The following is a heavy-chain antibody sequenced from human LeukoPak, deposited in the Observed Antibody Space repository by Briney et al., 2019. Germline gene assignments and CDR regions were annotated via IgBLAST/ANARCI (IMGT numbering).Heavy chain of an antibody. CDR2: ISSSGGST. V-gene: IGHV3-23*01. CDR1: GFTFTTYG. J-gene: IGHJ4*02. Sequence: GGSLRLSCAATGFTFTTYGMSWVRQAPGKGLEWVSSISSSGGSTYYADSVKGRFTISRDNSKNTLFLQMNSLRGEDTAVYYCAKAATFGLLYHSFDYWGQGTLVTVSS. D-gene: IGHD3-16*01. CDR3: AKAATFGLLYHSFDY.